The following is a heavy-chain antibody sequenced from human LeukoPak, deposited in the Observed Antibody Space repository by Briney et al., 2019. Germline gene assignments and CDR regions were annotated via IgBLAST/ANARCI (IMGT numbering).Heavy chain of an antibody. V-gene: IGHV3-23*01. Sequence: GGSLRLSCAASGFTFYNYGMSWVRQAPGKGLEWVSAISGGGGTTYYTDSVKGRFTISRDNSKNTLYLQMNSLRAEDTAVYYCARDVYYGSGSPRLDYWGQGTLVTVSS. J-gene: IGHJ4*02. D-gene: IGHD3-10*01. CDR2: ISGGGGTT. CDR3: ARDVYYGSGSPRLDY. CDR1: GFTFYNYG.